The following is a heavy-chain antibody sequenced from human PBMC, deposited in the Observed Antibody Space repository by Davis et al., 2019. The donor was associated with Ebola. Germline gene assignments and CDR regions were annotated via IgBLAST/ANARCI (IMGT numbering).Heavy chain of an antibody. D-gene: IGHD2-15*01. CDR3: ARVGAPIVVVVAAIDY. V-gene: IGHV3-66*03. J-gene: IGHJ4*02. CDR1: GFIVSNSY. Sequence: GESLKISCAASGFIVSNSYMTWVRQAPGKGLEWISLIYRHIDTHYADSVKGRFTISTDNSKNTLYLQMNSLRAEDTAVYYCARVGAPIVVVVAAIDYWGQGTLVTVSS. CDR2: IYRHIDT.